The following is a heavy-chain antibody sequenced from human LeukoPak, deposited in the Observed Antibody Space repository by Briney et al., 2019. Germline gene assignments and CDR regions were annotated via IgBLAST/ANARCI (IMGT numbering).Heavy chain of an antibody. CDR1: GFTVSNNY. CDR2: IFRGGTT. CDR3: ATDNLVAGTFSY. V-gene: IGHV3-53*01. J-gene: IGHJ4*02. D-gene: IGHD6-19*01. Sequence: PGGSLRLSCAAFGFTVSNNYMSWVREAPGKGLEWVSLIFRGGTTYYADSVKGRFTISRDNSKNTLYLQMNSLRAEDTAVYYCATDNLVAGTFSYWGQGTLVTVSS.